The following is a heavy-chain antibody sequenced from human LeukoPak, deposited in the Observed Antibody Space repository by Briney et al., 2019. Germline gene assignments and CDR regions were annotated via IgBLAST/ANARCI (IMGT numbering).Heavy chain of an antibody. CDR2: IIPIFGTA. CDR3: ARDYDSSGYDAAFDI. D-gene: IGHD3-22*01. J-gene: IGHJ3*02. V-gene: IGHV1-69*13. CDR1: GGTFSSYA. Sequence: GASVKVSCKASGGTFSSYAISWVRQAPGQGLEWMGGIIPIFGTANYAQKFQGRVTITADESTSTAYMELSSLRSGDTAVYYCARDYDSSGYDAAFDIWGQGTMVTVSS.